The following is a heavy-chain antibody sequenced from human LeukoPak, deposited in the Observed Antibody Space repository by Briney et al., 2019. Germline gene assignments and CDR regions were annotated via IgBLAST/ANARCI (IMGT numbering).Heavy chain of an antibody. CDR1: GFTFSSYA. Sequence: GGSLRLSCAASGFTFSSYAMSWVRQAPGKGLEWVSVISGSGGNTYYADSVKGRFTISRDNSKNTLYLQLNSLRAEDTAVYYCTKDQRYSSSWYSGVYWGQGTLVTVSS. CDR3: TKDQRYSSSWYSGVY. J-gene: IGHJ4*02. D-gene: IGHD6-13*01. CDR2: ISGSGGNT. V-gene: IGHV3-23*01.